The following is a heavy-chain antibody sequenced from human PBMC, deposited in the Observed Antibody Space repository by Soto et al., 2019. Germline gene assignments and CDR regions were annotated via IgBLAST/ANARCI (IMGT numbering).Heavy chain of an antibody. V-gene: IGHV4-59*01. Sequence: QGQLQESGPGLVKPSETLSLTCTVSGDSISTYNWGWIRQPPGKGLEWIGCIYYSGVTNYNPSLXXRXAISVDTTKNQLSLKLNSVTAADTAVYYCARVATDIASWLDPWGQGTLVTVSS. CDR2: IYYSGVT. J-gene: IGHJ5*02. D-gene: IGHD5-12*01. CDR3: ARVATDIASWLDP. CDR1: GDSISTYN.